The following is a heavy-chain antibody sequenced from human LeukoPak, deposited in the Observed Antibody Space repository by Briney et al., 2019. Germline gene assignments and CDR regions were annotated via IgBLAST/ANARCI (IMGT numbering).Heavy chain of an antibody. V-gene: IGHV3-23*01. D-gene: IGHD2-21*02. CDR2: ISGGGKNT. CDR3: ARDARCDCGFDY. Sequence: GGSLRLSCSVSLFTLGRACVLGWVRQAPGKGLEWVSTISGGGKNTHYADSVKGRFTISRDNSRSTLYLQIVSLRPEDTALYYCARDARCDCGFDYWGRGTLVTVSS. J-gene: IGHJ4*02. CDR1: LFTLGRACV.